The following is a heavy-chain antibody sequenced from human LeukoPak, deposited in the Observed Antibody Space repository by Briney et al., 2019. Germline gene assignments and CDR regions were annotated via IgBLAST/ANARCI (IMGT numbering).Heavy chain of an antibody. CDR2: IIPIFGTA. CDR3: ARSGAYYYDSSGYYHQ. D-gene: IGHD3-22*01. Sequence: SVKVSCKASGYTFTAYYMHWVRQAPGQGLEWMGGIIPIFGTANYAQKFQGRVTITADESTSTAYMELSSLRSEDTAVYYCARSGAYYYDSSGYYHQWGQGTLVTVSS. CDR1: GYTFTAYY. V-gene: IGHV1-69*13. J-gene: IGHJ4*02.